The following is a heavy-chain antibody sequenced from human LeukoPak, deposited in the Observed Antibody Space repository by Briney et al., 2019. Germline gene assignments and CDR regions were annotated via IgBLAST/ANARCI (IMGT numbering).Heavy chain of an antibody. V-gene: IGHV4-39*07. D-gene: IGHD3-9*01. Sequence: SETLSLTCTVSGGSISSSSYYWGWIRQPPGKGLEWIGSIYYSGSTYYNPSLKSRVTISVDTSKNQFSLTLTSVTAADTAVYYCARDHWLLSSKTWYYYGMDVWGQGTTVTVSS. J-gene: IGHJ6*02. CDR2: IYYSGST. CDR3: ARDHWLLSSKTWYYYGMDV. CDR1: GGSISSSSYY.